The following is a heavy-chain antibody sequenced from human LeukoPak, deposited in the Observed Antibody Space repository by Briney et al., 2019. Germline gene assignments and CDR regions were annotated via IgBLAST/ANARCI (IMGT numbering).Heavy chain of an antibody. CDR3: ARGGYYGSGNDFRFDP. Sequence: SSETLSLTCAVYGGSFSGYYWSWIRQPPGKGLEWIGEINHSGSTNYNPSLKSRVTISVETSKNQFSLKLKSVTAADTAVYYCARGGYYGSGNDFRFDPWGQGTLVTVSS. CDR2: INHSGST. D-gene: IGHD3-10*01. J-gene: IGHJ5*02. V-gene: IGHV4-34*01. CDR1: GGSFSGYY.